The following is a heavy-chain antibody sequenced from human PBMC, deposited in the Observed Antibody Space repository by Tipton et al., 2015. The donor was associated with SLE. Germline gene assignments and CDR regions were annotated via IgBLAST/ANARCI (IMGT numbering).Heavy chain of an antibody. V-gene: IGHV4-34*01. D-gene: IGHD3-3*01. CDR3: ARRPYYDFWSGYCPFDY. CDR2: IDHSRST. Sequence: TLSLTCAVYGGSFSVHYWSWSWIRQPPGKGLEWIGEIDHSRSTNYNPPLKSRVTISVDTTKNQFSLKLSSVTAADTAVYYCARRPYYDFWSGYCPFDYWGQGTLVTVSS. J-gene: IGHJ4*02. CDR1: GGSFSVHY.